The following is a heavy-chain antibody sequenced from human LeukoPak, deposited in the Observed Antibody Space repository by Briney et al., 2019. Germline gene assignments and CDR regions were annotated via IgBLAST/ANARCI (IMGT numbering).Heavy chain of an antibody. D-gene: IGHD3-9*01. J-gene: IGHJ3*02. V-gene: IGHV3-30*18. CDR1: GFTFSSYG. CDR3: AKDYVLRYFDGAFDI. CDR2: ISYDGSNK. Sequence: GGSLRLSCAASGFTFSSYGMLWVRQAPGKGLEWVAVISYDGSNKYYADSVKGRFTISRDNSKNTLYLQMNSLRAEDTAVYYCAKDYVLRYFDGAFDIWGQGTMVTVPS.